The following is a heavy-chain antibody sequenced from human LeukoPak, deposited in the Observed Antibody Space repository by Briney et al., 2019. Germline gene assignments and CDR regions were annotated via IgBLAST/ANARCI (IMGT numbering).Heavy chain of an antibody. Sequence: SETLSLTCAVSGYSISSGYYWGWIRQPPGKGLEWIGSIYHSGSTYYNPSLKSRVTISVDTSKNQFSLKLSSVTAADTAVYYCAGGGVFGVVINFDYWGQGTLVTVSS. J-gene: IGHJ4*02. D-gene: IGHD3-3*01. CDR1: GYSISSGYY. CDR3: AGGGVFGVVINFDY. V-gene: IGHV4-38-2*01. CDR2: IYHSGST.